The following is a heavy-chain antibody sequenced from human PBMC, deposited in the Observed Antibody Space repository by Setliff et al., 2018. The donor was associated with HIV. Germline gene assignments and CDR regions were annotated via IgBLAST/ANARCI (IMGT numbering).Heavy chain of an antibody. CDR3: ARGSCSGCYLSDY. CDR2: INAGDDNT. Sequence: GASVKVSCKAFGYTFSTNAIHWVRQAPGQRLEWMGYINAGDDNTRYSEKSQGRVTITRDTSANTAYMELSSLRPEDTAVYYCARGSCSGCYLSDYWGLGTLVTVSS. V-gene: IGHV1-3*01. D-gene: IGHD6-19*01. J-gene: IGHJ4*02. CDR1: GYTFSTNA.